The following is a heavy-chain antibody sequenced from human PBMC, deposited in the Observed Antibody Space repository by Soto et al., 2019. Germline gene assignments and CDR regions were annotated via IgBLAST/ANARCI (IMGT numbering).Heavy chain of an antibody. Sequence: PGGSLRLSCAASGFTFSSYSMNWVRQAPGKGLEWVSSISSSSSYIYYADSVKGRFTISRDNAKNSLYLQMNSLRAEDTAVYYCAREHYYDSSGYTFDYWGQGTLVTVSS. J-gene: IGHJ4*02. CDR2: ISSSSSYI. CDR3: AREHYYDSSGYTFDY. D-gene: IGHD3-22*01. V-gene: IGHV3-21*01. CDR1: GFTFSSYS.